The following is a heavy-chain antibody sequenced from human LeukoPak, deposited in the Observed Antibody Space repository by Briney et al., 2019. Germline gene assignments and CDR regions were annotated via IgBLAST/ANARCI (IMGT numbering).Heavy chain of an antibody. D-gene: IGHD3-10*01. CDR2: IRSMAHGGTT. V-gene: IGHV3-49*04. CDR1: GFTFGDYG. Sequence: GGSLRLSCTASGFTFGDYGMTWVRQAPGKGLEWVSPIRSMAHGGTTEYAAPVKGRFTISRDDSKGIAYLQMSSLKTGDTAVYYCARGAMVRGANYYFDYWDQGALVTVSS. J-gene: IGHJ4*02. CDR3: ARGAMVRGANYYFDY.